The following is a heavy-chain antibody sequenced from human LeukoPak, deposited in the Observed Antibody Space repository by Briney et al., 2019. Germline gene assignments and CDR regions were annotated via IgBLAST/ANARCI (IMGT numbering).Heavy chain of an antibody. CDR2: IYHSGST. D-gene: IGHD2-8*02. Sequence: SETLSLTCSVSGYSISSDYYWGWIRQPPGKGLEWIGSIYHSGSTYYKPSLKSRVTILVDSSKNQFSLKLSSVTAADTAVYYCARDGGVAPHNWFDPWGQGTLVTVSS. CDR3: ARDGGVAPHNWFDP. CDR1: GYSISSDYY. J-gene: IGHJ5*02. V-gene: IGHV4-38-2*02.